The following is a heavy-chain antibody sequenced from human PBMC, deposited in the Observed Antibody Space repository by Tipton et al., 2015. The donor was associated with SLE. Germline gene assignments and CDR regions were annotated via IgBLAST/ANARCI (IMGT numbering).Heavy chain of an antibody. V-gene: IGHV3-74*01. D-gene: IGHD3-16*01. CDR3: ARILVNGGRALDI. CDR1: GFTFSSYW. CDR2: SDKDGIST. J-gene: IGHJ3*02. Sequence: SLRLSCAASGFTFSSYWMHWVRQAPGKGLVWVSRSDKDGISTTYADSVKGRFNISRDEAKNILYLQMNSLRVEDTAVYYCARILVNGGRALDIWGQGTMVTVSA.